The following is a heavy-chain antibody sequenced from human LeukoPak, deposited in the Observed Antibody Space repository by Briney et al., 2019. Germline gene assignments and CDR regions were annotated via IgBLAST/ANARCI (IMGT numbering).Heavy chain of an antibody. Sequence: SGPALVKPTQTLTLTCTFSGFSLSTSGMCVSWIRQPPGKALEWLARIDWDDDKYYSTSLETRLTISKDTSKNQVVLTMTNMDPMDTATYYCAHKLLLYDSSGYLRFWFDPWGQGTLVTVSS. CDR3: AHKLLLYDSSGYLRFWFDP. J-gene: IGHJ5*02. CDR1: GFSLSTSGMC. CDR2: IDWDDDK. V-gene: IGHV2-70*11. D-gene: IGHD3-22*01.